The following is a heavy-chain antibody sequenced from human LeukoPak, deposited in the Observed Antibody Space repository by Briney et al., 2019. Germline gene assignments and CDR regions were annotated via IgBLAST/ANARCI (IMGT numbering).Heavy chain of an antibody. V-gene: IGHV1-46*01. CDR1: GYTFTSYY. D-gene: IGHD6-19*01. Sequence: ASVKVSCKASGYTFTSYYMHWVRQAPGQGLEWMGIINPSGGSTSYAQKFQGRVTMTRDTSTSTVYMELSSLRSEDTAVYYCARGVSSGWHPGAFDIWGQGTMVTVSS. CDR2: INPSGGST. J-gene: IGHJ3*02. CDR3: ARGVSSGWHPGAFDI.